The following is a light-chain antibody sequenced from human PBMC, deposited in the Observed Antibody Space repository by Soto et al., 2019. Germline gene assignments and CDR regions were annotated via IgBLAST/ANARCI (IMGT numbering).Light chain of an antibody. CDR3: QSYDSRLSGSYV. CDR1: SSNIGAGYD. CDR2: DNN. Sequence: QAVVTQPPSVSGAPGQRVIISCTGSSSNIGAGYDVHWYQQLPGTAPRLLIYDNNNRPSGVPARFSVSKSDTSASLAITGLQPEDEADYYCQSYDSRLSGSYVFGTGTKVTVL. J-gene: IGLJ1*01. V-gene: IGLV1-40*01.